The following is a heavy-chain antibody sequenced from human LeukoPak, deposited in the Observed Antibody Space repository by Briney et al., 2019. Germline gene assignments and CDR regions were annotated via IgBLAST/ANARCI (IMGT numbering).Heavy chain of an antibody. D-gene: IGHD3-10*01. Sequence: GSSVKVSCKASGGTFSSYAISWVGQAPGQGLEWMGGIIPIFGTANYAQKFHGRVTITADESTSTAYMELSSLRSEDTAVYYCARDYPHAMVRGVSPFDYWGQGTLVTVSS. CDR3: ARDYPHAMVRGVSPFDY. V-gene: IGHV1-69*01. J-gene: IGHJ4*02. CDR1: GGTFSSYA. CDR2: IIPIFGTA.